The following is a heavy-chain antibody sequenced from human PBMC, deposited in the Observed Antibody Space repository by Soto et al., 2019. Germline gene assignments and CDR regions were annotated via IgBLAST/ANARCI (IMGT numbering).Heavy chain of an antibody. CDR3: ATKTPGYDYIWGSYRYPYYFDY. J-gene: IGHJ4*02. V-gene: IGHV1-24*01. Sequence: ASVKVSCKVSGYTLTELSMHWVRQAPGKGLEWMGGFDPEDGETIYAQKFQGRVTMTEDTSTDTAYMELSSLRSEDTAVYYCATKTPGYDYIWGSYRYPYYFDYWGQGTLVTVSS. D-gene: IGHD3-16*02. CDR2: FDPEDGET. CDR1: GYTLTELS.